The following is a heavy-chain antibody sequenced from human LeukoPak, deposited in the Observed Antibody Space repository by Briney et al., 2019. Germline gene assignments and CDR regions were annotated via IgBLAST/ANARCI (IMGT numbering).Heavy chain of an antibody. CDR1: GGSISSYY. V-gene: IGHV4-59*01. D-gene: IGHD1-14*01. CDR3: ARQGRYDYFDY. Sequence: SETLSLTCTVSGGSISSYYWSWIRQPPGKGLGGIGYIYYCGSTNYNPSLKSRVTISVDTSKHQFSLKLSSVTAADTAVYYCARQGRYDYFDYWGQGTLVTVSS. CDR2: IYYCGST. J-gene: IGHJ4*02.